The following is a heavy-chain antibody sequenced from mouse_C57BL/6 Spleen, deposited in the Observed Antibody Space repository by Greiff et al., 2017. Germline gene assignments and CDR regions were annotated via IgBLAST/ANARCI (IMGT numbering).Heavy chain of an antibody. Sequence: VKLMESGPELVKPGASVKISCKASGYAFSSSWMNWVKQRPGKGLEWIGRIYPGDGDTNYNGKFKGKATLTADKSSSTAYMQLSSLTSEDAAVYFCARGGGGDYWGQGTTLTVSS. CDR2: IYPGDGDT. CDR1: GYAFSSSW. J-gene: IGHJ2*01. V-gene: IGHV1-82*01. CDR3: ARGGGGDY.